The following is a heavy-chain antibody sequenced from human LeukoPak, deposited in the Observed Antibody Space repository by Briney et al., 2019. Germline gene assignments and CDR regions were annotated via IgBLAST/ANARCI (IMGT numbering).Heavy chain of an antibody. CDR2: MYYSGST. CDR3: ARDPYGGNSL. D-gene: IGHD4-23*01. V-gene: IGHV4-38-2*02. CDR1: GYSISSGYF. J-gene: IGHJ4*02. Sequence: SETLSLTCAVSGYSISSGYFWAWIRQPPGKGLEWIGSMYYSGSTYYNSSLKSRVTISEDTSKNQLSLRLSSVTAADTAVYYCARDPYGGNSLWGQGTLVTVSS.